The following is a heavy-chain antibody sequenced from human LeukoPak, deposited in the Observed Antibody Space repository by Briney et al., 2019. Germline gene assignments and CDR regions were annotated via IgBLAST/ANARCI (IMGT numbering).Heavy chain of an antibody. J-gene: IGHJ4*02. V-gene: IGHV7-4-1*02. Sequence: ASVKVSCKASGYTFTRYAMNWLRQAPGQGLEWMGWINPNTGNPTYAQAFTGRFVFSLDTSVSTAYLQISSLNTEDTAVYYCTIDQPVAGVSNFDSWGQGTLVTVSS. CDR1: GYTFTRYA. CDR3: TIDQPVAGVSNFDS. CDR2: INPNTGNP. D-gene: IGHD6-19*01.